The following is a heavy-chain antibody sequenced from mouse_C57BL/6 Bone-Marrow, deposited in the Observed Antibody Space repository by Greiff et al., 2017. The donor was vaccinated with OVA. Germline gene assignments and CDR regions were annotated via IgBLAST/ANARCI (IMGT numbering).Heavy chain of an antibody. CDR1: GYTFTSYW. V-gene: IGHV1-64*01. J-gene: IGHJ4*01. CDR2: IHPNSGST. CDR3: ARGRITSPAMDY. D-gene: IGHD1-3*01. Sequence: QVQLKQPGAELVKPGASVKLSCKASGYTFTSYWMHWVKQRPGQGLEWIGMIHPNSGSTNYNAKFKSKATLTVDKSSSTAYMQLSSLTSEDSAGDYCARGRITSPAMDYWGQGTSVTVSS.